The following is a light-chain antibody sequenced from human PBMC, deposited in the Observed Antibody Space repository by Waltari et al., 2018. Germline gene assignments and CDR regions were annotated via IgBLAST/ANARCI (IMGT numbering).Light chain of an antibody. V-gene: IGKV4-1*01. Sequence: DIMMTQPPDSLAVSLGERATLNCKSNQSVLFNSNNKKYFAWYQQKPGHNPNPLIYWASTGESGVPDRFCGSGSGTDFALTISSLQAEDVAVYYCQKYFTTPYPFGQGTKLEIK. J-gene: IGKJ2*01. CDR3: QKYFTTPYP. CDR2: WAS. CDR1: QSVLFNSNNKKY.